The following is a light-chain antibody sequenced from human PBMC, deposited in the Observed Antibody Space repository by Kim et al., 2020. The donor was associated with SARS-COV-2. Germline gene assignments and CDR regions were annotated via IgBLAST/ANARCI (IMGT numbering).Light chain of an antibody. CDR3: SSYTNISALV. CDR1: SSNVGVYNY. J-gene: IGLJ3*02. CDR2: DVS. V-gene: IGLV2-14*03. Sequence: GQSTTTSCAGTSSNVGVYNYLSWYQQHPGEPTILMIYDVSNRPSGVSNRVSGSKAGNAASLTISGHQAEDEAYYYCSSYTNISALVFGAGTQLTVL.